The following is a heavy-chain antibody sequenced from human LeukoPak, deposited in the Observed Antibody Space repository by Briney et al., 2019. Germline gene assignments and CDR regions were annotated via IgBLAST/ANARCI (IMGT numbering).Heavy chain of an antibody. CDR3: ARVSGAARWIDY. Sequence: SETLSLTCTVSVSGDSFSSYHWSWLRQPPGKGLEWIAYISSSGRTSYNPSLKSRLTVSVDTSKNQFSLKLSSVTAADTAVYYCARVSGAARWIDYWGQGTLVTVSS. D-gene: IGHD6-6*01. CDR2: ISSSGRT. J-gene: IGHJ4*01. CDR1: GDSFSSYH. V-gene: IGHV4-59*01.